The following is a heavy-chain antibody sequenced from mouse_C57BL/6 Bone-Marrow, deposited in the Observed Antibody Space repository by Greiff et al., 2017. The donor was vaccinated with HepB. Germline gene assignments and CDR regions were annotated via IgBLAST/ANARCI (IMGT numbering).Heavy chain of an antibody. Sequence: VQLQQPGAELVMPGASVKLSCKASGYTFTSYWMHWVKQRPGQGLEWIGEIDPSDSYTNYNQKFKGKSTLTVDKSSSTACMQLSSLTSEDSAVYYCARFYYDPYYYAIDYWGQGTAVTVSS. J-gene: IGHJ4*01. CDR2: IDPSDSYT. D-gene: IGHD2-4*01. V-gene: IGHV1-69*01. CDR1: GYTFTSYW. CDR3: ARFYYDPYYYAIDY.